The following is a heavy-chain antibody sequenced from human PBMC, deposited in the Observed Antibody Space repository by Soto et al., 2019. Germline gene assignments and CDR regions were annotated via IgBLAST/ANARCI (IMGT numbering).Heavy chain of an antibody. J-gene: IGHJ6*02. V-gene: IGHV3-30-3*01. CDR1: GFTFSSYA. Sequence: QPGGSLRLSCAASGFTFSSYAMHWVRQAPGKGLEWVAVISYDGSNKYFADSVKGRFTISRDNSKNTLYLQMNSLRAEDTAVYYCARDPSGRGDENFIAARRDKAPHYYYYGMDVWGQGTTVTVSS. D-gene: IGHD6-6*01. CDR3: ARDPSGRGDENFIAARRDKAPHYYYYGMDV. CDR2: ISYDGSNK.